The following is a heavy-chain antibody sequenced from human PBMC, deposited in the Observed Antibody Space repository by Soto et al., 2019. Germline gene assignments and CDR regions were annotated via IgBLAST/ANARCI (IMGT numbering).Heavy chain of an antibody. V-gene: IGHV4-31*03. CDR2: VFYTGSA. J-gene: IGHJ5*02. D-gene: IGHD2-2*01. Sequence: PSETLSLTCTVSGGSINSGGYYWSWIRQHPGKGLEWIGYVFYTGSAYYNPSLKSRVTISVDTSKSQFSLNLSSVTAADTAVYYCARDGGRYCSTTSCYHWFDPWGQGTLVTVSS. CDR3: ARDGGRYCSTTSCYHWFDP. CDR1: GGSINSGGYY.